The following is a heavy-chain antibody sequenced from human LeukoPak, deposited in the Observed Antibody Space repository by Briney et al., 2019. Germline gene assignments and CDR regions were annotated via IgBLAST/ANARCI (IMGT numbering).Heavy chain of an antibody. CDR3: ARARGSYYYYGMDV. D-gene: IGHD1-26*01. Sequence: GGSLRLSCAASGFTYSNYGMHWVRQAPGKGLEWVAVIWYDGSNKYYADAVKGRFTISRDISRNTLYLQMNSLRSEDTAVYYCARARGSYYYYGMDVWGQGTTVTVSS. J-gene: IGHJ6*02. V-gene: IGHV3-33*01. CDR2: IWYDGSNK. CDR1: GFTYSNYG.